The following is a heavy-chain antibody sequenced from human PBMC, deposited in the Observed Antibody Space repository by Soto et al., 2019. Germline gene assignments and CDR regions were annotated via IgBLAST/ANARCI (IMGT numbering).Heavy chain of an antibody. V-gene: IGHV4-34*01. D-gene: IGHD3-9*01. Sequence: SEILSLTCAVYGGSFINHYWSWIRQPPGKGLEWIGEINHIGITNYNPSLKSRVTLSVDTFKKQFSLKLSSVAAADTAVYYCARGDILIGSRNWFDPWGQGTLVTVSS. CDR2: INHIGIT. CDR1: GGSFINHY. J-gene: IGHJ5*02. CDR3: ARGDILIGSRNWFDP.